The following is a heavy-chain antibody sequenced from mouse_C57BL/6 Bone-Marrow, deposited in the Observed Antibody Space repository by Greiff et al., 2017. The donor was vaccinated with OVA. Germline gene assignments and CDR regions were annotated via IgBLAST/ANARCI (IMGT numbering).Heavy chain of an antibody. CDR3: ARSGYYGSRRSPYAMDY. V-gene: IGHV1-55*01. D-gene: IGHD1-1*01. J-gene: IGHJ4*01. Sequence: QVQLQQSGAELVKPGASVTMSCKASGYTFTSYWITWVKQRPGQGLEWIGDIYPGSGSTNYNEKFKSKATLTVDTSSSTAYMQLSSLTSEDSAVYYCARSGYYGSRRSPYAMDYWGQGTSVTVSS. CDR2: IYPGSGST. CDR1: GYTFTSYW.